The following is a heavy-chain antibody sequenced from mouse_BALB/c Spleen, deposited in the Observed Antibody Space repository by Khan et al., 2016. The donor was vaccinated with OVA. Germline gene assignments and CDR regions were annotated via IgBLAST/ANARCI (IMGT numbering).Heavy chain of an antibody. CDR3: ARSGIGSFAY. J-gene: IGHJ3*01. V-gene: IGHV1-77*01. CDR1: GYTFTDYY. Sequence: QVQLQQPGAELARPGASVKLSCKASGYTFTDYYINWVKQRTGQGLEWIGEIYPGSGNTYYNEKFKDKATLTADKSSSTAFMQLNSLTSEDSSVYFGARSGIGSFAYWGQGTLVTVSA. D-gene: IGHD2-2*01. CDR2: IYPGSGNT.